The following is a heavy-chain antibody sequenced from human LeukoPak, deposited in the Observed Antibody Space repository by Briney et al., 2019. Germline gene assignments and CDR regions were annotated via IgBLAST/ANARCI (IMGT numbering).Heavy chain of an antibody. Sequence: GGSLRLSCAASGFIFSSYGMHWVRQAPGKGLEWVAVISYDGSNKYYADSVKGRFTISRDNSKNTLYLQMNSLRAEDTAVYYCARELMVRGVNSDYWGQGTLVTVSS. V-gene: IGHV3-30*03. D-gene: IGHD3-10*01. CDR3: ARELMVRGVNSDY. CDR2: ISYDGSNK. CDR1: GFIFSSYG. J-gene: IGHJ4*02.